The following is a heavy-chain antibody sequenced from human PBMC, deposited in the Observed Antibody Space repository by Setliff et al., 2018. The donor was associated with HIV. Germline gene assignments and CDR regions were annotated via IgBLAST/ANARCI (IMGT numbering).Heavy chain of an antibody. CDR3: VRTGSSTSWGIYSYYYMDI. V-gene: IGHV4-61*09. Sequence: SETLSLTCTVSGGSISSGSYCWSWIRQPAGKGLEWIGHIHTSGSTDFNPSLKSRVTISADTSKNQISLKLSSLTAADTAVYYCVRTGSSTSWGIYSYYYMDIWG. CDR2: IHTSGST. D-gene: IGHD3-10*01. J-gene: IGHJ6*03. CDR1: GGSISSGSYC.